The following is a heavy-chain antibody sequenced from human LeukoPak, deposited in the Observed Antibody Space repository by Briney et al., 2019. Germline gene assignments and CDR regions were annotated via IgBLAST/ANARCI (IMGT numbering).Heavy chain of an antibody. J-gene: IGHJ6*02. Sequence: PGGSLRLSCTASGFMFSSYNMIWVRQAPGKGLEWVSFISETSSHTYYAASVKGRFTISRDNAKSSLYLQINSLRAEDTGLYYCARDAAVRARIGGMDVWGQGTTVIVSS. V-gene: IGHV3-21*06. CDR3: ARDAAVRARIGGMDV. D-gene: IGHD6-13*01. CDR2: ISETSSHT. CDR1: GFMFSSYN.